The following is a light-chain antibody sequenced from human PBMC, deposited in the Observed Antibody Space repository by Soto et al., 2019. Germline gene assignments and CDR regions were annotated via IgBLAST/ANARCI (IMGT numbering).Light chain of an antibody. CDR2: DAS. Sequence: DIQMTQSPSTLSASVGDRVTITCRASQSISSWLAWYQQKPGKAPKLLIYDASSLESGVPSRFSGSGSGTELSLTISSLQPDDFATYYFQQYNSYLWTFGQGTKVEIK. V-gene: IGKV1-5*01. J-gene: IGKJ1*01. CDR1: QSISSW. CDR3: QQYNSYLWT.